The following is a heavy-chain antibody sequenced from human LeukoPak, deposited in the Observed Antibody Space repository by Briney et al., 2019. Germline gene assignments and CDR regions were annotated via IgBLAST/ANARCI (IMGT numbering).Heavy chain of an antibody. V-gene: IGHV3-23*01. D-gene: IGHD6-13*01. CDR3: ARDSSSWYNWFDP. CDR2: ISGSGGST. Sequence: PGGSLRLSCAASGFTFSSYAMSWVRQAPGKGLEWVSAISGSGGSTYYADSVKGRFTISRDHAKTSMYLQMNSLRAEDTAVYYCARDSSSWYNWFDPWGQGTLVTVSS. CDR1: GFTFSSYA. J-gene: IGHJ5*02.